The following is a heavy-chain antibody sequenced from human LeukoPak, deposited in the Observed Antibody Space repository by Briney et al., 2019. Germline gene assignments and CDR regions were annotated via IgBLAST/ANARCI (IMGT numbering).Heavy chain of an antibody. Sequence: SETLSLTCSVSGGAIIPFYWNWIRQPAGKGLEWIGRIYSSGSTKYNPSLKSRVTMSVDTSKNQFSLKLSSETAADTAVYYCAKDYYDSSEGWFDPWGQGTLVTVSS. J-gene: IGHJ5*02. D-gene: IGHD3-22*01. CDR3: AKDYYDSSEGWFDP. CDR1: GGAIIPFY. V-gene: IGHV4-4*07. CDR2: IYSSGST.